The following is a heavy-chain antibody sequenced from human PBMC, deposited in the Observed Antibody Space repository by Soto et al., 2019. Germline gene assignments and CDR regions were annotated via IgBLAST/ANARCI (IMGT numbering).Heavy chain of an antibody. D-gene: IGHD6-13*01. J-gene: IGHJ6*02. CDR1: GYAFTTYG. V-gene: IGHV1-18*01. CDR2: ISVYNGKT. CDR3: AIDRAAALGYGMDV. Sequence: ASVTGSCKGYGYAFTTYGNSWRRQSPGQGLEWMGWISVYNGKTNHAQQVQGRVTLTTDTSTSTAYLELRRPGSDVTAVYYYAIDRAAALGYGMDVWGQGATVTV.